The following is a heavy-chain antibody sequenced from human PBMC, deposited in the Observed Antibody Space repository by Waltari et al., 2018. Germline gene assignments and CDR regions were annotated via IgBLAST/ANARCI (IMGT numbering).Heavy chain of an antibody. CDR1: GGSFSGYY. D-gene: IGHD3-10*01. J-gene: IGHJ6*02. CDR3: ARRLLWFGELLNYYYGMDV. CDR2: INHSGST. Sequence: QVQLQQWGAGLLKPSETLSLTCAVYGGSFSGYYWSWIRQPPGTGLEWIGEINHSGSTNYNPSLKSRVTISVDTSKNQFSLKLSSVTAADTAVYYCARRLLWFGELLNYYYGMDVWGQGTTVTVSS. V-gene: IGHV4-34*01.